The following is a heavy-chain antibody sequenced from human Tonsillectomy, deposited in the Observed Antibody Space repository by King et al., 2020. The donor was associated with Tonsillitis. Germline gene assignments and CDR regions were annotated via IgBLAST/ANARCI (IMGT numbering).Heavy chain of an antibody. Sequence: VQLQESGPGLVKPSETLSLICSVSGGSISRWAWSWIRQPAGKGLEWIGLVYTSVSTSYNPSLKSRVSMSVDTSKNQISLKLTSVTAADSAVYYCATGSGDFDHWGQGTLVTVAS. CDR2: VYTSVST. D-gene: IGHD3-10*01. CDR3: ATGSGDFDH. J-gene: IGHJ4*02. CDR1: GGSISRWA. V-gene: IGHV4-4*07.